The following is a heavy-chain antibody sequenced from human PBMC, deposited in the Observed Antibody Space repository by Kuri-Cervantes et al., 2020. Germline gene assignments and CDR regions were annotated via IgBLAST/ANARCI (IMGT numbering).Heavy chain of an antibody. Sequence: GESLKISCAASGFTFSDYYMSWIRQAPGKGLEWVSYISSSGSNIYYADSVKGRFTISRDNAKNSLYLQMNSLRAEDTAVYYCATGNSGTAGFDYWGQGTLVTVSS. J-gene: IGHJ4*02. D-gene: IGHD3-10*01. CDR2: ISSSGSNI. CDR1: GFTFSDYY. CDR3: ATGNSGTAGFDY. V-gene: IGHV3-11*04.